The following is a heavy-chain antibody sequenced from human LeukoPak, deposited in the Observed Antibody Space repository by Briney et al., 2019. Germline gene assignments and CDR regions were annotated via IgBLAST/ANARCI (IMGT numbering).Heavy chain of an antibody. Sequence: ASVKVSCKASGYTFTSYYMHWVRQAPGQGLEWMGIINPSGGSTSYAQKSQGRVTMTRDTSTSTVYMELSSLRSEDTAVYYCARDVVDFWSGYHYYYGMDVWGQGTTVTVSS. D-gene: IGHD3-3*01. J-gene: IGHJ6*02. CDR3: ARDVVDFWSGYHYYYGMDV. CDR2: INPSGGST. CDR1: GYTFTSYY. V-gene: IGHV1-46*01.